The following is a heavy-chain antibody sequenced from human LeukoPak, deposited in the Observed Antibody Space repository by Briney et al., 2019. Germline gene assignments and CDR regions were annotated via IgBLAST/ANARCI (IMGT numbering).Heavy chain of an antibody. CDR1: GFTFSSYA. Sequence: GSLRLSCAXSGFTFSSYAMSWVRQAPGKGLEWVSTIYGSGDDTYYADSVKGRFTISRDSSKNTLYLQMSSLRADDTAVYYCAKRGIAEAASFDYWGQGTLVTVSS. J-gene: IGHJ4*02. CDR3: AKRGIAEAASFDY. CDR2: IYGSGDDT. V-gene: IGHV3-23*01. D-gene: IGHD6-13*01.